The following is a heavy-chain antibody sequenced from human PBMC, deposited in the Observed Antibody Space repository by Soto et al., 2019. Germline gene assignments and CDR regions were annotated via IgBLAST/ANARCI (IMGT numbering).Heavy chain of an antibody. V-gene: IGHV1-46*01. CDR2: IILSGGAT. CDR1: GFPFTSSY. CDR3: VRDGGNHHFDY. J-gene: IGHJ4*02. D-gene: IGHD1-26*01. Sequence: VASVKVSCKASGFPFTSSYLHWVRQAPGQGPEWMGRIILSGGATIYAQNFQGRVTLTRDTPTSTAYMELSSLTSEDSAVYYCVRDGGNHHFDYWGQGTLVTVSS.